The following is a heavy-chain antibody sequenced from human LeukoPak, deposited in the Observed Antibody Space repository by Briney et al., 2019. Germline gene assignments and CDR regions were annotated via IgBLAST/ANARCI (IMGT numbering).Heavy chain of an antibody. V-gene: IGHV1-69*13. CDR2: IIPIFGTA. Sequence: SVKVSCKASGGTFSSYAISWVRQAPGQGLEWMGGIIPIFGTANYAQKFQGRATITADESTSTAYMELSSLRSEDTAVYYCARSEDSYGYFDYWGQGTLVTVSS. CDR1: GGTFSSYA. CDR3: ARSEDSYGYFDY. J-gene: IGHJ4*02. D-gene: IGHD5-18*01.